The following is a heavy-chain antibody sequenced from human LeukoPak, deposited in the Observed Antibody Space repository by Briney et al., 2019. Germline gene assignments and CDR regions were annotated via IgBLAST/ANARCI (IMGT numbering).Heavy chain of an antibody. D-gene: IGHD3-10*01. CDR3: AKDVGYYGSGSPSQYYYYYYYMDV. V-gene: IGHV3-30*02. J-gene: IGHJ6*03. Sequence: PGGSLRLSCAASGFTFSSYGMHWVRQAPGKGLEWVAFIRYDGSNKYYADSVKGRFTISRDNSKNTLYLQMNSLRAEDTAVYYCAKDVGYYGSGSPSQYYYYYYYMDVWGKGTTVTISS. CDR2: IRYDGSNK. CDR1: GFTFSSYG.